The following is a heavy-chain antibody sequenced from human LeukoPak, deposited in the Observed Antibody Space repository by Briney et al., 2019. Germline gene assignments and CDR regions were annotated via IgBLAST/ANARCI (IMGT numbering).Heavy chain of an antibody. J-gene: IGHJ4*02. D-gene: IGHD5-12*01. CDR2: IYYSGSI. CDR1: GGSISSSSYY. CDR3: ARQGVGVVASFDY. V-gene: IGHV4-39*01. Sequence: SETLSLTCTVSGGSISSSSYYWGWIRQPPGKGLEWIGSIYYSGSIYYNPSLKSRVTISVDTSKNQFSLKLSSVTAADTAVYYCARQGVGVVASFDYWGQGTLVTVSS.